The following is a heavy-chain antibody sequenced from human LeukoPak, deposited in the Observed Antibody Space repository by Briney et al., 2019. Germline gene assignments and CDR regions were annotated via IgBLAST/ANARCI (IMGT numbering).Heavy chain of an antibody. CDR3: ARDADNSGSYPYYYYGMDV. D-gene: IGHD1-26*01. V-gene: IGHV1-46*01. CDR1: GYTFTSYY. J-gene: IGHJ6*02. CDR2: INPSGGST. Sequence: ASVKVSCKASGYTFTSYYMHWVRQAPGQGLEWMGIINPSGGSTSYAQKFQGRVTMTRDTSTSTVYMELSSLRSEDTAVYYCARDADNSGSYPYYYYGMDVWGQGTTVTVSS.